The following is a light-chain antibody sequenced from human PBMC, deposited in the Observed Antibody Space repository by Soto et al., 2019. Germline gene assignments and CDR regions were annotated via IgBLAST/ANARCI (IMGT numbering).Light chain of an antibody. Sequence: QSVLTQHPSASGSPGQSVTISCTGTSSDIGAYKYVSWYQQHPGKAPKLMIYEVSKRPSGVPDRFSGSKSGNTASLTVSGLQAEDESDYYCSSYAGSNNFDVVFGGGTKLTVL. CDR1: SSDIGAYKY. V-gene: IGLV2-8*01. CDR3: SSYAGSNNFDVV. J-gene: IGLJ2*01. CDR2: EVS.